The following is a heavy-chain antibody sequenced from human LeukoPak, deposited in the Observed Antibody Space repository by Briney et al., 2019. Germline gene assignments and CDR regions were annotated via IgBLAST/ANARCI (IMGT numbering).Heavy chain of an antibody. CDR3: ARHFHGSGSYYNEQDNWFDP. Sequence: SETLSLTCTVSGGSVSNYYWSWIRQSPGKGLEWIGYIYYTETSYNPSLKSRVTISADTSKNQFSLKLSSVTAADTAVYYCARHFHGSGSYYNEQDNWFDPWGQGTLVTVSS. J-gene: IGHJ5*02. D-gene: IGHD3-10*01. CDR2: IYYTET. V-gene: IGHV4-59*08. CDR1: GGSVSNYY.